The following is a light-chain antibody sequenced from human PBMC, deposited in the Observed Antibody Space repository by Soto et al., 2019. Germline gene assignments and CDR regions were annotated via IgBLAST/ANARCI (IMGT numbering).Light chain of an antibody. CDR3: QHYNSYSEA. CDR1: QTISSW. J-gene: IGKJ1*01. V-gene: IGKV1-5*03. CDR2: KAS. Sequence: DIQMPQSPSTLSGSVGDRVTITCRASQTISSWLAWYQQKPGKAPKLRIYKASTLKSGVTSRFSGSGSGTESTLAISSLQPDDFATYYCQHYNSYSEAFGQGTKVELK.